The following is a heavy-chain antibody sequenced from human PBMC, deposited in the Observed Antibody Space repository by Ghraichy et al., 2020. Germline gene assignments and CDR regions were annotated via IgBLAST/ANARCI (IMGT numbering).Heavy chain of an antibody. CDR3: ARDYTGDSFLGWFDP. Sequence: ASVKVSCEASGYTFTGHYMHWVRQAPGQGLEWMGWINPNSGATNYAQKFQGRVTMTRDTSINTAYMELSRLRSDDTAVYYCARDYTGDSFLGWFDPWGQGTLVTVSS. D-gene: IGHD3-3*01. CDR2: INPNSGAT. V-gene: IGHV1-2*02. J-gene: IGHJ5*02. CDR1: GYTFTGHY.